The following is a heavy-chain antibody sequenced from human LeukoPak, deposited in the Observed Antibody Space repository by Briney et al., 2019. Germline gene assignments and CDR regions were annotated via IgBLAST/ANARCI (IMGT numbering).Heavy chain of an antibody. CDR3: ARPGRSPRYYMDV. CDR1: GGSISSSSYY. D-gene: IGHD2-15*01. CDR2: IYYSGRT. V-gene: IGHV4-39*01. Sequence: SETLSLTCTVSGGSISSSSYYWGWIRQPPGKGLEWIGSIYYSGRTYYNPSLKSRVTISVDTSKNQFSLKLSSVTAADTAVYYCARPGRSPRYYMDVWGKGTTVTVSS. J-gene: IGHJ6*03.